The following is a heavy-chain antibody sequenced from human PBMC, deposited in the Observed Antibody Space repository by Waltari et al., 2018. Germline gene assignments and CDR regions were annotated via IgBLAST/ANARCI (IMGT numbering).Heavy chain of an antibody. CDR2: IYTSGST. J-gene: IGHJ5*02. D-gene: IGHD6-19*01. V-gene: IGHV4-4*09. Sequence: QVQLQESGPGLVKPSETLSLTCTVSGGSISSYYWSWIRQPPGKGLEWIGYIYTSGSTNYNPSLKSRVTISVDTSKNQFSLKLSSVTAADTAVYYFARYSSGWYGANWFDPWGQGTLVTVSS. CDR1: GGSISSYY. CDR3: ARYSSGWYGANWFDP.